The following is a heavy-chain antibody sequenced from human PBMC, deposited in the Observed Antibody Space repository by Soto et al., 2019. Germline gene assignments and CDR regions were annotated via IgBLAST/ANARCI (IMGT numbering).Heavy chain of an antibody. V-gene: IGHV3-23*01. Sequence: VGSLRLSCAASGFTFSSYAMSWVRQAPGKGLEWVSGISNSGGSTYYGDSVKGRFTISRDNSKNTLYLQMNSLRAEDTAVYYCAKDEYSGFGELLSTYYYYYGMDVWGQGTTVTVSS. CDR1: GFTFSSYA. J-gene: IGHJ6*02. D-gene: IGHD3-10*01. CDR2: ISNSGGST. CDR3: AKDEYSGFGELLSTYYYYYGMDV.